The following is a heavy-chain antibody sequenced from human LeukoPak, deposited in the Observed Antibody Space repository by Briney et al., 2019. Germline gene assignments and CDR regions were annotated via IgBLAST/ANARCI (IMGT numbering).Heavy chain of an antibody. CDR3: ASPLNYDSSGYYDDY. CDR2: IKQDGSEK. J-gene: IGHJ4*02. D-gene: IGHD3-22*01. V-gene: IGHV3-7*01. Sequence: GGSLRLSCAASGFTFSSYWMRWVRQAPGKGLEWVANIKQDGSEKYYVDSVKGRFTISRDNAKNSLYLQMNGLRAEDTAVYYCASPLNYDSSGYYDDYWGQGTLVTVSS. CDR1: GFTFSSYW.